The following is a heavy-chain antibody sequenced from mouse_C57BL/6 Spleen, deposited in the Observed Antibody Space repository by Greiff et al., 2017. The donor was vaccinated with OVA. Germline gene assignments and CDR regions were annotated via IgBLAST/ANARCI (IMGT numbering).Heavy chain of an antibody. CDR1: GYTFTSYW. CDR2: IDPSDSYT. D-gene: IGHD1-1*01. Sequence: QVQLKQPGAELVMPGASVKLSCKASGYTFTSYWMHWVKQRPGQGLEWIGEIDPSDSYTNYNQKFKGKSTLTVDKSSSTAYMQLSSLTSEDAAVYYCASMSYGFDVWGTGTTVTVSS. V-gene: IGHV1-69*01. CDR3: ASMSYGFDV. J-gene: IGHJ1*03.